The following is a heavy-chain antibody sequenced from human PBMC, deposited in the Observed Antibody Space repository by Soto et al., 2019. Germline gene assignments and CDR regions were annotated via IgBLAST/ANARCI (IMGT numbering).Heavy chain of an antibody. CDR1: VDTFSKYG. V-gene: IGHV1-69*01. D-gene: IGHD3-10*01. CDR3: ERDNEWLGELYTWFDT. CDR2: FIPMFHKA. J-gene: IGHJ5*02. Sequence: QVQLVQSGAEVKKPGSSVKVSCKASVDTFSKYGISWLRQAPGQGLEWMGGFIPMFHKANYGHNFQGRVTFTADDSTSTVYLELSSLRPEDTAVYFCERDNEWLGELYTWFDTWGQGTLVTVSS.